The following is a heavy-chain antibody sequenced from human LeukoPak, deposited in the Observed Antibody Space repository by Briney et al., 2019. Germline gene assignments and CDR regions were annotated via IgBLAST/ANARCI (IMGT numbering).Heavy chain of an antibody. J-gene: IGHJ4*02. CDR3: VRVSSAAGILN. D-gene: IGHD6-13*01. Sequence: GGSLRLSCVASGFTLSYYWMHWVRQAPGKGLVWVSRINNDGSNTSHADSVKGRFTVSRDNAKNTLYLQMNSLRDEDTAVYYCVRVSSAAGILNWGQGTLVTVSS. V-gene: IGHV3-74*01. CDR1: GFTLSYYW. CDR2: INNDGSNT.